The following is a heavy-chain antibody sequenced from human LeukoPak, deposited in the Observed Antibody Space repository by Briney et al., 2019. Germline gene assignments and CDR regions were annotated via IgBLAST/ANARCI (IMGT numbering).Heavy chain of an antibody. D-gene: IGHD1-1*01. J-gene: IGHJ4*02. V-gene: IGHV4-61*01. CDR1: GGSVSGGNYY. Sequence: SETLSLTCTVSGGSVSGGNYYCSWIRQSPGKGLEWIGYIHYSGRTVYNPSLKSRVTISIETPKNQFSLNLSSATAADRAVYYCTRTGSSGGYWGERTLVSVSS. CDR2: IHYSGRT. CDR3: TRTGSSGGY.